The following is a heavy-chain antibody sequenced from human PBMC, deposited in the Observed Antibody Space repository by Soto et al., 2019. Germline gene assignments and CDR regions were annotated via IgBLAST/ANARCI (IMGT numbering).Heavy chain of an antibody. Sequence: VSGPTLVNPTQTLTLTCTFSGFSLSTSGVGVGWIRQPPGKALEWLALIYWDDDKRYSPFLKSRLTITKNTSKNQVVLTMTNMDPVYTATYYCARRQTFCGGNCYSGFDYWGQGTLVTFSS. J-gene: IGHJ4*02. V-gene: IGHV2-5*02. CDR3: ARRQTFCGGNCYSGFDY. D-gene: IGHD2-21*02. CDR1: GFSLSTSGVG. CDR2: IYWDDDK.